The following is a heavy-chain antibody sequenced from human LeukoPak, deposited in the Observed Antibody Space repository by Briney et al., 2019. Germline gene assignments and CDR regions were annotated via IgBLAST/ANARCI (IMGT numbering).Heavy chain of an antibody. CDR1: GFTFSSYG. V-gene: IGHV3-30*03. Sequence: GGSLRLSCSASGFTFSSYGMHWVRQAPGKGLEWVALISYDGSNEYYADSVRGRFTISRDNSKFTLYMQMNSLRAEDTAVYYCARVRAGYCTSTSCYTGMDVWGQGTTVTVSS. J-gene: IGHJ6*02. CDR2: ISYDGSNE. CDR3: ARVRAGYCTSTSCYTGMDV. D-gene: IGHD2-2*01.